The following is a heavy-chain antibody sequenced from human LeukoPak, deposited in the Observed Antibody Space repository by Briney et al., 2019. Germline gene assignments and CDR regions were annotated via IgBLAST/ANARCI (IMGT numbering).Heavy chain of an antibody. J-gene: IGHJ4*02. CDR3: AKGGSYFISYYFDY. V-gene: IGHV3-23*01. Sequence: GGSLRLSCAASGFTFSSYAMSWVRQAPGKGLEWVPAISGSGGSTYYADSVKGRFTISRDNSKNTLYLQMNSLRAEDTAVYYCAKGGSYFISYYFDYWGQGTLVTVSS. D-gene: IGHD1-26*01. CDR1: GFTFSSYA. CDR2: ISGSGGST.